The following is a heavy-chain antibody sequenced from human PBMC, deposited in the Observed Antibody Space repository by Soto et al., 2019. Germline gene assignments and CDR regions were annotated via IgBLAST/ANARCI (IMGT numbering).Heavy chain of an antibody. CDR2: ISAYNGNT. CDR3: ARSDSSGWYAADDAFDI. CDR1: GYTFTSYG. V-gene: IGHV1-18*01. D-gene: IGHD6-19*01. J-gene: IGHJ3*02. Sequence: ASVKASCKASGYTFTSYGISWVRQAPGQGLEWMGWISAYNGNTNYAQKLQGRVTMTTDTSTSTAYMELRSLRSDDTAVYYCARSDSSGWYAADDAFDIWGQGTMVTVSS.